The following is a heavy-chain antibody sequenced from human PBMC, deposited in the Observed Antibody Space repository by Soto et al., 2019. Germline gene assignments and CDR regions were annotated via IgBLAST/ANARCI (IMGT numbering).Heavy chain of an antibody. CDR2: IGSSGVNK. J-gene: IGHJ4*02. CDR3: AGDRGAVTGDYFDY. Sequence: QVQLVESGGGLVKPGGSLRLSCAASGFTFSDLYMIWIRQAPGKGLEWVSCIGSSGVNKYYAESVRGRFTISRHNAKNPMYLQMNSLRAEDTAVYYCAGDRGAVTGDYFDYWGQGTLVTGSS. CDR1: GFTFSDLY. V-gene: IGHV3-11*01. D-gene: IGHD6-19*01.